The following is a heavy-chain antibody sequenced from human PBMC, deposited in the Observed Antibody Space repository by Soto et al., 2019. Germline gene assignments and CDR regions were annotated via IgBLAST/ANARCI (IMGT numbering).Heavy chain of an antibody. CDR2: ISSSGGST. CDR3: AKDPNWNYYFDS. V-gene: IGHV3-23*01. D-gene: IGHD1-7*01. Sequence: GGSLRLSCAASGFTFSSYVMSWVRQAPGKGLEWVSAISSSGGSTYYADSVKGRFTISRYNSKNTLYLLMNSLRAEDTAIYYCAKDPNWNYYFDSWGQGTLVTVSS. J-gene: IGHJ4*02. CDR1: GFTFSSYV.